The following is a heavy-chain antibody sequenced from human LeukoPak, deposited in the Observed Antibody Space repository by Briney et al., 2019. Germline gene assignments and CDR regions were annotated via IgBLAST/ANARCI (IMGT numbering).Heavy chain of an antibody. J-gene: IGHJ2*01. CDR1: GFTFSNYE. V-gene: IGHV3-48*03. Sequence: PGGSLRLSCAASGFTFSNYEMNWVRQAPGKGLEWISDISGSGSTIYYVDSVKGRFTISRDNAKNSLYLQMNSLRAEDTAVYYCARSLGSGRFYWYFDLWGRGTLVTVSS. CDR2: ISGSGSTI. D-gene: IGHD3-10*02. CDR3: ARSLGSGRFYWYFDL.